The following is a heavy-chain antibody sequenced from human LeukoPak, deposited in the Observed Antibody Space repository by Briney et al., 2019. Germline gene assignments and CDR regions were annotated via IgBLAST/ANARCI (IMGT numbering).Heavy chain of an antibody. CDR3: AREPTTVTTRRYFDY. CDR2: ISSSSSYI. J-gene: IGHJ4*02. D-gene: IGHD4-17*01. Sequence: GGSLRLSCAASGFTFSSYSMNWVHQAPGKGLEWVSSISSSSSYIYYADSVKGRFTISRDNAKNSLYLQMNSLRAEDTAVYYCAREPTTVTTRRYFDYWGQGTLVTVSS. V-gene: IGHV3-21*01. CDR1: GFTFSSYS.